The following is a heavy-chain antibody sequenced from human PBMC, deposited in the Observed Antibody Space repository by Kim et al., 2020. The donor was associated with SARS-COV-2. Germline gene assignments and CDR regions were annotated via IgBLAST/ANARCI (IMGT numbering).Heavy chain of an antibody. CDR2: IYYSGST. Sequence: SETLSLTCTVSGGSISSYYWSWIRQPPGKGLEWIGYIYYSGSTNYNPSLKSRVTISVDTSKNQFSLKLSSVSAADTAVYYCARVLVRGVITRDWWFDPWGQGTLVTVSS. CDR1: GGSISSYY. D-gene: IGHD3-10*01. J-gene: IGHJ5*02. V-gene: IGHV4-59*01. CDR3: ARVLVRGVITRDWWFDP.